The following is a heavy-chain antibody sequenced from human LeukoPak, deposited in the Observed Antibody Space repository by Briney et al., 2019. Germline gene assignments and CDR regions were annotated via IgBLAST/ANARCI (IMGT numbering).Heavy chain of an antibody. CDR2: INPNSGGT. V-gene: IGHV1-2*02. CDR1: GYTFTGYY. Sequence: ASVKVSCKASGYTFTGYYMHWVRQAPGQGLEWMGWINPNSGGTNYAQKFRGRVTMTRDTSISTAYMELSRLRSDGTAVYYCARDSGERGSGSYLIAYWGQGTLVTVSS. D-gene: IGHD3-10*01. J-gene: IGHJ4*02. CDR3: ARDSGERGSGSYLIAY.